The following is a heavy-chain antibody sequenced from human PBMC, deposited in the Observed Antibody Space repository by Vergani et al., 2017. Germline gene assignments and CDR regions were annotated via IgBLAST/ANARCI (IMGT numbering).Heavy chain of an antibody. CDR2: IYPSGIT. D-gene: IGHD2-2*01. CDR1: GGSISSGDSA. V-gene: IGHV4-30-2*01. CDR3: AREKPDCGSSSCYGIFDS. Sequence: QLLLQESGSGLVKPSQTLSLICADSGGSISSGDSAWSWIRQTPGKGLEWIGYIYPSGITKQNPSLKSRVTILLDRSKNQFSLNLKSVTAADSAVYYCAREKPDCGSSSCYGIFDSWGQGTLVTVSS. J-gene: IGHJ4*02.